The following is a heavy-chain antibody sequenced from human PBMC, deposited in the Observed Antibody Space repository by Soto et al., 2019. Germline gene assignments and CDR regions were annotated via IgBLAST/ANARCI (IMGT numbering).Heavy chain of an antibody. V-gene: IGHV1-69*02. D-gene: IGHD2-2*01. J-gene: IGHJ3*02. CDR1: GGTFSSYT. Sequence: SVKVSCKASGGTFSSYTISWVRQAPGQGLEWMGRIIPILGIANYAQKFQGRVTITADKSTSTAYMELSSLRSEDTAVYYCARGGRVPAAIRNAFDIWGQGTMVTVSS. CDR2: IIPILGIA. CDR3: ARGGRVPAAIRNAFDI.